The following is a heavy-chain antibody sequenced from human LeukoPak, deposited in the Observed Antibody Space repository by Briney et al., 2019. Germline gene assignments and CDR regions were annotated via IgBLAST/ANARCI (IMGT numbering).Heavy chain of an antibody. CDR2: ISGSGDST. CDR1: GFTISSYD. J-gene: IGHJ4*02. V-gene: IGHV3-23*01. D-gene: IGHD6-19*01. CDR3: AKDKSQWLVGTLGY. Sequence: GGSLRLSCAASGFTISSYDMSWVRQAPGKGLEWVSAISGSGDSTYYADSVQGRFTISRDNFKNTLYLQMNSLRAEDTAVYYCAKDKSQWLVGTLGYWGEGTLVTVSS.